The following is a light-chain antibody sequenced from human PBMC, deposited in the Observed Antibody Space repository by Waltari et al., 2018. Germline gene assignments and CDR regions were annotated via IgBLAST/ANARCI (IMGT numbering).Light chain of an antibody. J-gene: IGLJ1*01. Sequence: QSVLTQPPSVSGAPGQRVTISCTGTSSNIGAGYDVHWYQQLPGPAPKLLIYGKRNRPSGFPDGCAGAKSGTSASRAITGLQAEDEADYYCQSYDSSLSGYGFGTGTKVTVL. CDR2: GKR. CDR1: SSNIGAGYD. V-gene: IGLV1-40*01. CDR3: QSYDSSLSGYG.